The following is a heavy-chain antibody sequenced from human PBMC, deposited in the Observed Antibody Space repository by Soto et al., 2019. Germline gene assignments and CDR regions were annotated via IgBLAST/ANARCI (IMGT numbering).Heavy chain of an antibody. D-gene: IGHD3-22*01. CDR3: ARVGYSSTGTTFHYHGLDG. CDR2: IYPRGGTT. Sequence: GASVKVSCKASGYNFPSHYMHWVRQAPGQGLESMGIIYPRGGTTIYAQKFQGRVTMTRDKSTHTFYMELSSLRSEDTARYYCARVGYSSTGTTFHYHGLDGWGQGTTVTVSS. CDR1: GYNFPSHY. J-gene: IGHJ6*02. V-gene: IGHV1-46*01.